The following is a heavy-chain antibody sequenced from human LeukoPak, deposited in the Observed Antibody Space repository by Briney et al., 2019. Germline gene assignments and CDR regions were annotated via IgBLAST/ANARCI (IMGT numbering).Heavy chain of an antibody. V-gene: IGHV4-59*01. D-gene: IGHD6-19*01. CDR2: IYYSGST. J-gene: IGHJ4*02. CDR1: GGSISSYY. CDR3: GRVSGSSGGYLMLGFDY. Sequence: PSETLSLTCTVSGGSISSYYWSWIRQPPGKGLEWIGYIYYSGSTNYNPSLKSRVTISVDTSKNQFSLKLSSVTAADTAVYYCGRVSGSSGGYLMLGFDYWGQGTLVTVSS.